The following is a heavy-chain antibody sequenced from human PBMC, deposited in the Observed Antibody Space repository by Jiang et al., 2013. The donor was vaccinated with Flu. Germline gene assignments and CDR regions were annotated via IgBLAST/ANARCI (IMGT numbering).Heavy chain of an antibody. CDR3: ARQQPLYDSSGE. CDR1: RFTFSTYG. Sequence: QLLESGGGVVQPGRSLRLSCAASRFTFSTYGMHWVRQAPGKGLEWVAVIWYDGSNKYYADSVKGRFTISVDTSKNQFSLKLSSVTAADTAVYYCARQQPLYDSSGEWGQGTLVTVSS. J-gene: IGHJ4*02. V-gene: IGHV3-33*01. CDR2: IWYDGSNK. D-gene: IGHD3-22*01.